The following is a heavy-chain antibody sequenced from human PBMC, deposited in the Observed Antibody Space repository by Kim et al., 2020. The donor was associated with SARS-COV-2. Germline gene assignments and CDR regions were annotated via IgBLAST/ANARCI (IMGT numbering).Heavy chain of an antibody. D-gene: IGHD2-2*01. J-gene: IGHJ4*02. CDR3: AKDLGYCSSTSCYAVGY. V-gene: IGHV3-23*01. CDR2: ISGSGGST. CDR1: GFTFSSYA. Sequence: GGSLRLSCAASGFTFSSYAMSWVRQAPGKGLEWVSAISGSGGSTYYADSVKGRFTISRDNSKNTLYLQMNSLRAEDTAVYYCAKDLGYCSSTSCYAVGYWGQGTLVTVSS.